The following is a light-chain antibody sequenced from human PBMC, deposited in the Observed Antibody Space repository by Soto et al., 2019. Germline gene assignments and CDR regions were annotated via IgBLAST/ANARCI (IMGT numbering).Light chain of an antibody. Sequence: DIAMTQPPDSLAVSLGERATINCKSSQSVLHSSYNRNYLAWYQQKPGKAPKLLIYAASTLQSGVPSRFSGSGSGTDFTLTISSLQPEDFATYYCQQLNSYPITFGQGTRLEIK. CDR1: QSVLHSSYNRNY. V-gene: IGKV1-9*01. CDR3: QQLNSYPIT. CDR2: AAS. J-gene: IGKJ5*01.